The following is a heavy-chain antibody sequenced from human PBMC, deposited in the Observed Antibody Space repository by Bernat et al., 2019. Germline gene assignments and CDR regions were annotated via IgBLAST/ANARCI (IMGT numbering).Heavy chain of an antibody. CDR3: VRISGGRGRGYYFDY. CDR2: IKQDGSEK. J-gene: IGHJ4*02. Sequence: EVQLVESGGGLVQPGGSLRLSCAASGFTFSSYWMSWVRQAPGKGLEWVANIKQDGSEKYYVDSVKGRFTISRDNAKNSLYLQMNSLRAEDTAVYYCVRISGGRGRGYYFDYWGQGTLVTVSS. V-gene: IGHV3-7*03. CDR1: GFTFSSYW. D-gene: IGHD3-10*01.